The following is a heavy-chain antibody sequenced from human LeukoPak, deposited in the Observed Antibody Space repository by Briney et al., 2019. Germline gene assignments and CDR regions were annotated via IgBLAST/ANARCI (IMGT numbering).Heavy chain of an antibody. J-gene: IGHJ6*03. V-gene: IGHV3-21*01. D-gene: IGHD1-26*01. Sequence: GGSLRLSCAASEFTFSYYNLNWVRQAPGKGLEWVSSITSTGSYTFYADSVKGRFTISRDNAKNSLYLQMNSLRAEDTAIYYCARDPYRGSYGDSCYYYMDVWGKGTTVTIS. CDR3: ARDPYRGSYGDSCYYYMDV. CDR1: EFTFSYYN. CDR2: ITSTGSYT.